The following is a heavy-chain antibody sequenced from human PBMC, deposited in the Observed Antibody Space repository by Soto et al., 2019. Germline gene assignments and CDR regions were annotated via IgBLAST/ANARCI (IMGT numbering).Heavy chain of an antibody. CDR1: GFTFSSYD. V-gene: IGHV3-13*01. Sequence: GSLRLSCAASGFTFSSYDMHWVRQATGKGLEWVSAIGTAGDTYYPGSVKGRFTISRENAKNSLYLQMNSLRAGDTAVYYCARAGGAAAGFDYWGQGTLVTVSS. J-gene: IGHJ4*02. CDR2: IGTAGDT. D-gene: IGHD6-13*01. CDR3: ARAGGAAAGFDY.